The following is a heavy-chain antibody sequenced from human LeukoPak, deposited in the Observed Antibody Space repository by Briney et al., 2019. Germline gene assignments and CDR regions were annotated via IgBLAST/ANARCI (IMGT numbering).Heavy chain of an antibody. V-gene: IGHV3-74*01. D-gene: IGHD2-8*01. Sequence: GGSLRLSCAASGFSFSTQRMHWVRQAPGKGLVWVSYINIDERITGYADSVKGRFTISRDNSKNTLYLQMNSLRAEDTAVYYCARSNGVDGGADYWGQGTLVTVSS. CDR1: GFSFSTQR. CDR2: INIDERIT. J-gene: IGHJ4*02. CDR3: ARSNGVDGGADY.